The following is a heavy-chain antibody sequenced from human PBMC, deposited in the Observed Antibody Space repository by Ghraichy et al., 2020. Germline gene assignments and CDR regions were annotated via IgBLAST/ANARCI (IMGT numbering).Heavy chain of an antibody. CDR1: GFTFNNYA. Sequence: ETLSLTCAASGFTFNNYAMYWVRQAPGKGLEWVSAISGNGEKTYYADSVKGRFSISRDNSKNTLYLQMDSLRVADTAVYYCAPPGELVAPSWGQGTLVTVSS. CDR3: APPGELVAPS. D-gene: IGHD1-7*01. J-gene: IGHJ5*02. V-gene: IGHV3-23*01. CDR2: ISGNGEKT.